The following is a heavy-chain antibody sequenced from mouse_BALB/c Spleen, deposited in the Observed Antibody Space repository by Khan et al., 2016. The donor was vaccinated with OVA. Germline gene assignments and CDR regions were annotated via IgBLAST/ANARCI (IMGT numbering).Heavy chain of an antibody. Sequence: QVQLQQSGAELVRPGVSVKISCKGSGYTFTDYAMHWVKQSHAKSLEWIGVISTYYGDASYNQKFKGKATMTVDKSSSTAYMELARLTSEDSAIYYCAKEGNDGDPYFDYWGQGTTLTVSS. CDR3: AKEGNDGDPYFDY. D-gene: IGHD2-3*01. J-gene: IGHJ2*01. CDR2: ISTYYGDA. V-gene: IGHV1S137*01. CDR1: GYTFTDYA.